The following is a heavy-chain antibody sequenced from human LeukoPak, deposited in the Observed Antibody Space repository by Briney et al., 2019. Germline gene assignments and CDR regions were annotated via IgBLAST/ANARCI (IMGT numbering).Heavy chain of an antibody. CDR3: ARRVITYYLDY. Sequence: SETLSLTCTVSGGSISSSSYYWGWIRQPPGKGLEWIGSIYYSGSTYYNPSLKSRVTISVDTSKNQFSLKLSSVTAADTAVYYCARRVITYYLDYWGQGTLVTVSS. CDR1: GGSISSSSYY. D-gene: IGHD4-23*01. V-gene: IGHV4-39*01. J-gene: IGHJ4*02. CDR2: IYYSGST.